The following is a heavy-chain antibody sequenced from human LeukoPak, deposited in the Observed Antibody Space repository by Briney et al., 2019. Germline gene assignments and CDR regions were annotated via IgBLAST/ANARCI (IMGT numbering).Heavy chain of an antibody. J-gene: IGHJ4*02. Sequence: GASVKVSCKASGYTFTGYYMHWVRQAPGQGLEWMGWINPNSGGTNYALKFQGWVTMTRDTSISTAYMELSRLRSDDTAVYYCARDVYYGSGSYYWDYWGQGTLVTVSS. D-gene: IGHD3-10*01. CDR1: GYTFTGYY. V-gene: IGHV1-2*04. CDR2: INPNSGGT. CDR3: ARDVYYGSGSYYWDY.